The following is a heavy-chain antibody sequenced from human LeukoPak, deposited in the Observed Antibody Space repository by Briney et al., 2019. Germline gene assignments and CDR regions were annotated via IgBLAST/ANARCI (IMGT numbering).Heavy chain of an antibody. D-gene: IGHD3-3*01. J-gene: IGHJ4*02. CDR3: AKDRYYDFWSGPAGY. V-gene: IGHV3-66*01. CDR1: GFTVSSNY. CDR2: IYSGGST. Sequence: GGSLRLSCAASGFTVSSNYMSWVRQAPGKGLEWVSVIYSGGSTYYADSVKGRFTISRDNSKNTLYLQMNSLRAEDTAVYYCAKDRYYDFWSGPAGYWGQGTLVTVSS.